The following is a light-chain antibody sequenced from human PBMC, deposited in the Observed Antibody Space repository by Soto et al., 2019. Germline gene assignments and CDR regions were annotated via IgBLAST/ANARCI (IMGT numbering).Light chain of an antibody. CDR1: QSVSSS. CDR3: QQYGT. CDR2: DAS. V-gene: IGKV3-11*01. Sequence: ELVLTQSPATLSLSPGERATLSCRASQSVSSSLAWYQQKPGQAPRLLISDASNRATGVPARFSGSGSGTDFTLTISRLEPEDFAVYYCQQYGTFGPGTKVDIK. J-gene: IGKJ3*01.